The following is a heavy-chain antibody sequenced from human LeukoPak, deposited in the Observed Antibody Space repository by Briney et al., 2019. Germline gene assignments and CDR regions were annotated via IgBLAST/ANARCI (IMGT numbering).Heavy chain of an antibody. D-gene: IGHD3-22*01. V-gene: IGHV3-21*01. Sequence: PGGSLRLSCAASGFTFNSYNMNWVRQAPGKGLEWVSSISSSSSYIYYADSVKGRFTISRDNAKNSLYLQMNSLRAEDTAVYYCARGPRGRNYDSSGYPDYWGQGTLVNVSS. CDR1: GFTFNSYN. CDR3: ARGPRGRNYDSSGYPDY. CDR2: ISSSSSYI. J-gene: IGHJ4*02.